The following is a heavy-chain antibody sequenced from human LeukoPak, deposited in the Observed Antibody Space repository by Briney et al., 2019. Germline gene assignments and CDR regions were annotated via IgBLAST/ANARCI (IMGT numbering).Heavy chain of an antibody. D-gene: IGHD6-13*01. CDR1: GFTFRNFG. Sequence: GGSLRLSCAGSGFTFRNFGMHWVRQAPGKGLEWVAAIFHDGNYEYYRDSVKGRFTISRDNSKNTLYLQMNSLRAEDTAVYYCARGPISAAGDYWGQGTLVTVSS. CDR3: ARGPISAAGDY. J-gene: IGHJ4*02. CDR2: IFHDGNYE. V-gene: IGHV3-30*03.